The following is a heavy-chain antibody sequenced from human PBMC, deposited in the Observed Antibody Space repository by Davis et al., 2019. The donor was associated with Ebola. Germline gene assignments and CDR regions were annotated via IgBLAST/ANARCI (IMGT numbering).Heavy chain of an antibody. Sequence: GESLKISCVASGFTVSSDYMSWVRQAPGKGLEWVSVIYSGGSTYYADSVKGRFTISRHNSKNTLYLQMNSLRTEDTAVYYCARGGGGKDAVGAFDIWGQGTMVTVSS. D-gene: IGHD1-26*01. CDR1: GFTVSSDY. J-gene: IGHJ3*02. V-gene: IGHV3-53*04. CDR3: ARGGGGKDAVGAFDI. CDR2: IYSGGST.